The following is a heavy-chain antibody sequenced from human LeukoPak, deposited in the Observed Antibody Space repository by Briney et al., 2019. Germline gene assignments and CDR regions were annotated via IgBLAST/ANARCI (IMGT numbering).Heavy chain of an antibody. CDR2: INPDSGHA. CDR3: ARELWSGNYNI. Sequence: ASVTVSCTTSGYTSDFMKYGVAWVRQAPGQGLEWMGWINPDSGHANYAQKFQGRVSMTTHTSTTTAYMELRSLRSEDTAVYYCARELWSGNYNIWGQGTLVSVSS. D-gene: IGHD3-3*01. CDR1: GYTSDFMKYG. J-gene: IGHJ4*02. V-gene: IGHV1-18*01.